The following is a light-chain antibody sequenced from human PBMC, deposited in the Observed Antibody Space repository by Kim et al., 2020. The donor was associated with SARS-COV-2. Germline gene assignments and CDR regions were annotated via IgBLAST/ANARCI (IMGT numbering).Light chain of an antibody. Sequence: ELTQPPSASGTPGQRVTISCSGSSSNIGTKHVYWYQQLPGTAPKVLIYRNNQRPSGVPDRFSGSKSGTSASLAISGLRSEDEADYYCAAWDDSLSGYVFGTGTKVTVL. V-gene: IGLV1-47*01. CDR1: SSNIGTKH. CDR3: AAWDDSLSGYV. CDR2: RNN. J-gene: IGLJ1*01.